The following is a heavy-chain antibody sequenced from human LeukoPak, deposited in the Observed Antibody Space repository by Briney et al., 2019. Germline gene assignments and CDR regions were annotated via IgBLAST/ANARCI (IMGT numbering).Heavy chain of an antibody. CDR1: GDTFASYG. D-gene: IGHD1-26*01. CDR2: IIPIFHTT. Sequence: ASVKVSCKASGDTFASYGVSWVRQAPGQGLEWMGGIIPIFHTTQYAQKFQGRVTITADESTSTAYMELSSLRSEDTAVYYCARSSVSSGTYAFDIWGQGTMVTVSS. V-gene: IGHV1-69*13. CDR3: ARSSVSSGTYAFDI. J-gene: IGHJ3*02.